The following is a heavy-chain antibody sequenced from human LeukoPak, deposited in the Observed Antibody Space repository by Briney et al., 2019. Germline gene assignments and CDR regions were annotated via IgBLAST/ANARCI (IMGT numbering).Heavy chain of an antibody. CDR1: GYTFTSYY. CDR2: INPSGGST. Sequence: ASVKVSCKASGYTFTSYYMHWVRQAPGQGLEWMGRINPSGGSTSYAQKFQGRVTMTRDTSTSTGYMELSSLRSEDTAAYYCARASKWELLLGWFDPWGQGTLVTVSS. D-gene: IGHD1-26*01. J-gene: IGHJ5*02. V-gene: IGHV1-46*01. CDR3: ARASKWELLLGWFDP.